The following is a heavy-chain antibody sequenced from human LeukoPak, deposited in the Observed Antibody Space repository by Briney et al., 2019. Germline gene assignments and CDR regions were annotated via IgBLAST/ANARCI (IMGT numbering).Heavy chain of an antibody. CDR3: ARDGGIPSSRVVYFDY. V-gene: IGHV1-18*01. D-gene: IGHD6-13*01. Sequence: ASVTVSCKASGYTLTSYGISWVRQAPGQGLEWMGWISAYNGNTNYAQKLQGRVTMTTDTSTSTAYMELRSLRSDDTAVYYCARDGGIPSSRVVYFDYWGQGTLVTVSS. CDR2: ISAYNGNT. CDR1: GYTLTSYG. J-gene: IGHJ4*02.